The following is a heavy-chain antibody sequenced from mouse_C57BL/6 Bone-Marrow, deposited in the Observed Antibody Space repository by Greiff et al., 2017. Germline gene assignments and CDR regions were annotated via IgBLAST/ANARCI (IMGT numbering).Heavy chain of an antibody. D-gene: IGHD2-3*01. V-gene: IGHV1-72*01. J-gene: IGHJ2*01. CDR3: ARSRWLLPYYFDY. CDR1: GYTFTSYW. Sequence: QVQLKQPGAELVKPGASVKLSCKASGYTFTSYWMHWVKQRPGRGLEWIGRIDPNSGGNKYNEKFKSKATLTVYKPSSTAYMQLSSLTSEDSAVYYCARSRWLLPYYFDYWCQGTTLTVSA. CDR2: IDPNSGGN.